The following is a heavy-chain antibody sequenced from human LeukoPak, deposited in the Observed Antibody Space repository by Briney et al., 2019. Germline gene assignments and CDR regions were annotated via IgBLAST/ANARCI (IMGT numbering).Heavy chain of an antibody. V-gene: IGHV1-2*02. D-gene: IGHD3-16*02. Sequence: ASVTVSCKASGYTFSGYQIHWVRQAPGQGLEGMGWINPNSGDTNYAQKFQGRVTMTSDTSISTAYMELSRLSSDDTAVYSCARGAVSGTYRYLYWGQGTLVTVSS. CDR1: GYTFSGYQ. J-gene: IGHJ4*02. CDR2: INPNSGDT. CDR3: ARGAVSGTYRYLY.